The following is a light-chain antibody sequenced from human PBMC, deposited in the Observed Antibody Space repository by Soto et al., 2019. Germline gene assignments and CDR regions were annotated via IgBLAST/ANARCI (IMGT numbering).Light chain of an antibody. J-gene: IGKJ1*01. CDR1: RDMGSD. Sequence: ATQMPQSPSSLSASVGDRITITFRASRDMGSDLSWYQQKPGKAPTLLIYAASNLQSGVPSRFRGSRSGTEFTLTVSSLQPEDFATYYCLQDHDDSWTFGQGTKVDNK. CDR2: AAS. V-gene: IGKV1-6*01. CDR3: LQDHDDSWT.